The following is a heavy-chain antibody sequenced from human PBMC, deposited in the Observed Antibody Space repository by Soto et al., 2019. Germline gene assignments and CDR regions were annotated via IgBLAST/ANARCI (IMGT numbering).Heavy chain of an antibody. CDR1: GYTFTSYY. V-gene: IGHV1-46*01. Sequence: ASVKVSCKASGYTFTSYYMHWVRQAPGQGLEWMGIINPSGGSTSYAQKFQGRVTMTRDTSTSTVYMELSSLRSEDTAAYYCASQLRYFDLVSPRYYYYGMDVWGQGTTVTGSS. CDR3: ASQLRYFDLVSPRYYYYGMDV. CDR2: INPSGGST. D-gene: IGHD3-9*01. J-gene: IGHJ6*02.